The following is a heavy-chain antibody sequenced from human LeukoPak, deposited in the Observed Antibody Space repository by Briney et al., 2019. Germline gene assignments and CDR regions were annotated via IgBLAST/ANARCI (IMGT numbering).Heavy chain of an antibody. Sequence: GGSLRLSCSASGFTFSTYPMHWVRQAPGKGLEYVSTIFANGDITSYAASVKGRFTTSRDNSKNTLYLQMSSLRPEDTAVYYCVKSPSDGLDVWGQGATVTVSS. CDR2: IFANGDIT. V-gene: IGHV3-64D*09. CDR3: VKSPSDGLDV. CDR1: GFTFSTYP. J-gene: IGHJ6*02.